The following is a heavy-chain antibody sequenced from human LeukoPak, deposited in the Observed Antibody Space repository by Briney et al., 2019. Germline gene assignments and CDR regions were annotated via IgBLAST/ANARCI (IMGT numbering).Heavy chain of an antibody. CDR3: ARHRGSTSCYPPRACYYYYYGMDV. J-gene: IGHJ6*02. CDR2: IYYSGST. Sequence: SETLSLTCTVSGGSISSSSYYWGWIRQPPGKGLEWIGSIYYSGSTYYNPSLRSRVTISVDTSKNQYSLKLSSVTAADTAVYYCARHRGSTSCYPPRACYYYYYGMDVWGQGTTVTVSS. V-gene: IGHV4-39*01. D-gene: IGHD2-2*01. CDR1: GGSISSSSYY.